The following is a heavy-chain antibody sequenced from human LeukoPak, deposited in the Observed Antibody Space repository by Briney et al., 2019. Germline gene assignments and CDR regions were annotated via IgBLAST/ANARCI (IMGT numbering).Heavy chain of an antibody. V-gene: IGHV3-21*01. J-gene: IGHJ4*02. CDR2: ISSSSSYI. Sequence: GGSLRLSCAASGFTFSTYSMNWVRQAPGKGLEWVSSISSSSSYIYQADSVKGRFTISRDNAKNSLYLQMNSLRAEDTAVYYCARDLFRNDCWGQGTLVTVSS. CDR1: GFTFSTYS. CDR3: ARDLFRNDC.